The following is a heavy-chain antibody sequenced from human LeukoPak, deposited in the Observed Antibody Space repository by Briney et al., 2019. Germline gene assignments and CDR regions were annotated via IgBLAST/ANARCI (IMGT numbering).Heavy chain of an antibody. V-gene: IGHV1-2*06. D-gene: IGHD5-18*01. J-gene: IGHJ4*02. CDR1: EYTFTDYY. Sequence: GASVKVSCKASEYTFTDYYIHWIRQAPGQGLEWMERISPNTGGTDHAQEFRDKITMTRDTSISTAYIELSRLISDDTAVYYCARGGRSGYRYFDYWGQGTLVTVSS. CDR2: ISPNTGGT. CDR3: ARGGRSGYRYFDY.